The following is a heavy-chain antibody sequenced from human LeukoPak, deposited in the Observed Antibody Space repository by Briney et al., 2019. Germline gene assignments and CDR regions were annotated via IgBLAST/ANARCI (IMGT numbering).Heavy chain of an antibody. Sequence: TGGSLRLSCAASGFIFSSYGMSWVRQAPGKGLEWVSGLSGTGFSTYYADSVKGRFTISRDNSKNTLWLQMNSLGADDTALYYCAKAPGPGNYYDTSGYYYFDSWGQGTLVTVSS. CDR3: AKAPGPGNYYDTSGYYYFDS. CDR1: GFIFSSYG. D-gene: IGHD3-22*01. J-gene: IGHJ4*02. V-gene: IGHV3-23*01. CDR2: LSGTGFST.